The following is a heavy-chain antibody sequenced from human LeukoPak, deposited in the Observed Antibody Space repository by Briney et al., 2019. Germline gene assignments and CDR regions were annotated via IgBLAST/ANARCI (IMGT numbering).Heavy chain of an antibody. J-gene: IGHJ4*02. CDR2: IRYDGSYK. CDR1: GFTFSSNA. CDR3: AKDYYGSGSYFDS. D-gene: IGHD3-10*01. V-gene: IGHV3-30*02. Sequence: GGSLRLSCAASGFTFSSNAMHWVRQAPGKGLEWVTFIRYDGSYKNYADSVKGRFTISRDNSKNTLYLQMNSLRAEDTAVYYCAKDYYGSGSYFDSWGQGTLVTVSA.